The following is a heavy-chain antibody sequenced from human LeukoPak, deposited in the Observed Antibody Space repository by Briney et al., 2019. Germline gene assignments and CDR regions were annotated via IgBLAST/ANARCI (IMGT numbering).Heavy chain of an antibody. V-gene: IGHV1-69*13. CDR1: GGTFSSYA. J-gene: IGHJ4*02. Sequence: ASVKVSCKASGGTFSSYAISWVRQAPGQGLEWMGGIIPIFGTANYAQKFQGRVTITADESTSTAYMELSSLRSEDTAVYYCARDWRKSYDSSGYYYDWLLDYWAREPWSPSPQ. CDR3: ARDWRKSYDSSGYYYDWLLDY. CDR2: IIPIFGTA. D-gene: IGHD3-22*01.